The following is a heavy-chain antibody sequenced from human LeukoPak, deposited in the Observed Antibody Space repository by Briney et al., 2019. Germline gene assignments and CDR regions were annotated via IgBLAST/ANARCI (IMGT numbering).Heavy chain of an antibody. Sequence: SVKVSCKASEGTFSSYAISWVRQAPGQGLEWMGRIIPIFGTANYAQKFQGRVTITTDESTSTAYMELSSLRSEDTAVYYCARDLVVVVPAAMTPGGWFDPWGQGTLVTVSS. J-gene: IGHJ5*02. CDR2: IIPIFGTA. D-gene: IGHD2-2*01. CDR3: ARDLVVVVPAAMTPGGWFDP. CDR1: EGTFSSYA. V-gene: IGHV1-69*05.